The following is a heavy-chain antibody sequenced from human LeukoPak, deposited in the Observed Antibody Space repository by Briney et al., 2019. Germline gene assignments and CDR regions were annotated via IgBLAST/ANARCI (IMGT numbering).Heavy chain of an antibody. V-gene: IGHV3-48*03. D-gene: IGHD6-19*01. Sequence: GGSLRLSCAASGFNFNIYEMNWVRQAPGKGLEWISYISSSGSIILYADSVKGRFTISRDNAKKLVYLEMNSLRAEDTAVYYCARDGDSGTDWYWAYWGQGTLVTVSS. CDR1: GFNFNIYE. J-gene: IGHJ4*02. CDR3: ARDGDSGTDWYWAY. CDR2: ISSSGSII.